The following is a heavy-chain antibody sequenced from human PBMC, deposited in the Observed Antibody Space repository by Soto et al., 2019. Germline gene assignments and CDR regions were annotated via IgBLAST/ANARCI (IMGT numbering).Heavy chain of an antibody. V-gene: IGHV4-39*01. Sequence: SETLSLTCTVSGGSISSSSYYWGWIRQPPGKGLEWIGSIYYSGSTYYNPSLKSRVTISVDTSKNQFSLKLSSVTAAHTAVYYSARSNRNNARYYYMDVCGKVTTVTVSS. J-gene: IGHJ6*03. CDR3: ARSNRNNARYYYMDV. CDR2: IYYSGST. D-gene: IGHD2-8*01. CDR1: GGSISSSSYY.